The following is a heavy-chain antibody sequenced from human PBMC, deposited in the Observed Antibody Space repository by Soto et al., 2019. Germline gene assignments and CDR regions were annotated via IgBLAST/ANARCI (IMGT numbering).Heavy chain of an antibody. Sequence: SETLSLTCTVSGGSVSNSNYYWGWIRQSPGKGLEWIGSVYYGGRSYSKSSVKSRVTISVDTSKNQFSLNLNSVTASDTAVYFCVSQRTSVLTQAYFDYWGPGALVTVSS. CDR3: VSQRTSVLTQAYFDY. CDR1: GGSVSNSNYY. D-gene: IGHD2-8*01. J-gene: IGHJ4*02. V-gene: IGHV4-39*01. CDR2: VYYGGRS.